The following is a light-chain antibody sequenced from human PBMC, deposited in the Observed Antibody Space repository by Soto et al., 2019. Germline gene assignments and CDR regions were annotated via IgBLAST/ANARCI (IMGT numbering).Light chain of an antibody. Sequence: EIVLTQSPATLSLSPGERATLSCRASQTISSYLAWYQQKPGQAPRLLIYDASNRATGIPARFSGSGSVTDFTLTISSLEPEDFAVYYCQQRYNWWTFGQGTKVEIK. CDR1: QTISSY. CDR2: DAS. J-gene: IGKJ1*01. V-gene: IGKV3-11*01. CDR3: QQRYNWWT.